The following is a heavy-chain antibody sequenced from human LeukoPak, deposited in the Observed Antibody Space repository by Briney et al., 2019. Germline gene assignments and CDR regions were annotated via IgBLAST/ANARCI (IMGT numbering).Heavy chain of an antibody. D-gene: IGHD6-13*01. CDR2: IYYSGST. V-gene: IGHV4-61*05. J-gene: IGHJ6*03. Sequence: SETLSLTCTVSGGSISSSSYYWGWIRQPPGKGLEWIGYIYYSGSTNYNPSLKSRVTISVDTSKNQFSLKLSSVTAADTAVYYCARVGEQLALYYMDVWGKGTTVTVSS. CDR3: ARVGEQLALYYMDV. CDR1: GGSISSSSYY.